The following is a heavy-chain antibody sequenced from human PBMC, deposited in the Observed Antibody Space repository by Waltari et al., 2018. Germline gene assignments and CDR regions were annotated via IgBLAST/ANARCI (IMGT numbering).Heavy chain of an antibody. V-gene: IGHV1-3*01. J-gene: IGHJ4*02. Sequence: QVQLVQSGAEVKKPGASVKVSCKASGYTFTSYAMHWVRQAPGQRLEWMGWINAGNGNTKYSQKFQGRVTITRDTSASTAYMELSRLSSEDTAVYYWARGDYPFYFDYWGQGTLVTVSS. CDR3: ARGDYPFYFDY. D-gene: IGHD4-17*01. CDR1: GYTFTSYA. CDR2: INAGNGNT.